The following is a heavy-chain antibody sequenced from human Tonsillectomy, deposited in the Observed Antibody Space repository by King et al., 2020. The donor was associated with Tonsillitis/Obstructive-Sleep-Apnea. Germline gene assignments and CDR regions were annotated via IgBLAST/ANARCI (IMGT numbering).Heavy chain of an antibody. CDR1: GYSFTNYW. CDR3: ARQVYCGDHCSTDFDY. V-gene: IGHV5-10-1*03. D-gene: IGHD2-21*02. J-gene: IGHJ4*02. Sequence: ESQLVQSGAEVKKPGESLRISCKGSGYSFTNYWINWVRQMPGKGLEWMGRIYPSDSYTNYSPSFQGHVTLSADKSISTAYLQWSSLKASDTAIYYCARQVYCGDHCSTDFDYWGQGTLVTVSS. CDR2: IYPSDSYT.